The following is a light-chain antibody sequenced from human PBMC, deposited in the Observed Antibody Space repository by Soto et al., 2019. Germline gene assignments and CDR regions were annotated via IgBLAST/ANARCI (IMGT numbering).Light chain of an antibody. J-gene: IGLJ1*01. CDR2: DVS. V-gene: IGLV2-14*01. CDR1: SSDVGGYNY. CDR3: SSYPTSNTRQIV. Sequence: QSVLTQPASVSGSPGQSITISCTGTSSDVGGYNYVSWYQQHPGKAPKFMIYDVSNRPSGVSNRFSGSKSGNTASLTISGLQAEDEVDYYCSSYPTSNTRQIVFGPGTKLTVL.